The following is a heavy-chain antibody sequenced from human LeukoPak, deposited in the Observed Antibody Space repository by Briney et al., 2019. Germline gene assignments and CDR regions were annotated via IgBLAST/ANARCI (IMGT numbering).Heavy chain of an antibody. V-gene: IGHV3-30*04. Sequence: PGGSLRLSCAASGFTFSSYAMHWVRQAPGKGLEWVALISYDGGDKYYAESMKGRITISRDNAENTLYLQMNNLRPDDTAFYFCVKEGVEYSYSYGDYWGQGTLVTVSS. CDR3: VKEGVEYSYSYGDY. CDR1: GFTFSSYA. CDR2: ISYDGGDK. J-gene: IGHJ4*02. D-gene: IGHD3-16*01.